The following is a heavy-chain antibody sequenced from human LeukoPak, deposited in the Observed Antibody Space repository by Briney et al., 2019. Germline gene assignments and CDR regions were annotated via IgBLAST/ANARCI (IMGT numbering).Heavy chain of an antibody. CDR3: ARYSSSWSSYYYYGMDV. D-gene: IGHD6-13*01. CDR1: GFXFSSYW. V-gene: IGHV3-7*04. J-gene: IGHJ6*02. Sequence: GGSLRLSCAASGFXFSSYWMSWVRQAPGKGLEWVANIKQDGSEKYYVDSVKGRFTISRDNAKNSLYLQMNSLRAEDTAVYYCARYSSSWSSYYYYGMDVWGQGTTVTVSS. CDR2: IKQDGSEK.